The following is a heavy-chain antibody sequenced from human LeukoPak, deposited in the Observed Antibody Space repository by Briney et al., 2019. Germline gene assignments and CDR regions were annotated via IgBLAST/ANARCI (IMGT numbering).Heavy chain of an antibody. D-gene: IGHD3-3*01. CDR1: GYTFTTYD. J-gene: IGHJ4*02. Sequence: GASVKVSCRTSGYTFTTYDINWVRRATGQGLEWMGWINPNSGGTNYAQKFQGRVTMTRDTSISTAYMELSRLRSDDTAVYYCARDRTDTIFGVVTHPRGGHADYWGQGTLVTVSS. CDR3: ARDRTDTIFGVVTHPRGGHADY. CDR2: INPNSGGT. V-gene: IGHV1-2*02.